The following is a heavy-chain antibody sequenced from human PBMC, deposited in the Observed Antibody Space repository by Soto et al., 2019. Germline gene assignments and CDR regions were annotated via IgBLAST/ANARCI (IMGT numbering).Heavy chain of an antibody. CDR1: GFHFSTFA. D-gene: IGHD4-17*01. J-gene: IGHJ4*02. CDR3: AKDRFYNGDARLFDS. V-gene: IGHV3-30*18. Sequence: VQLVESGGGVVHAGRSLSRSCAVSGFHFSTFALHWVRKTPGKGLEWVAVISGKDRNTYYADSLKGRVTISRDTSMNIRYVQMDSLRPEDTAMYYCAKDRFYNGDARLFDSWVQGTLVTVSS. CDR2: ISGKDRNT.